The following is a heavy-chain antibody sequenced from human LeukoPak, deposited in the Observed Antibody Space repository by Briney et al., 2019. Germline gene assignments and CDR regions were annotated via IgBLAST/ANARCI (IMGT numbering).Heavy chain of an antibody. D-gene: IGHD3-10*01. V-gene: IGHV3-74*01. CDR1: GFTFSSYW. Sequence: QPGGSLRLSCAASGFTFSSYWMHWVRQAPGKGLGWVSRINSDGSSTSYADSVKGRFTISRDNAKNTLYLQMNSLRAEDTAVYYCAREDSDYGSGSYFFGIDYWGQGTLVTVSS. J-gene: IGHJ4*02. CDR3: AREDSDYGSGSYFFGIDY. CDR2: INSDGSST.